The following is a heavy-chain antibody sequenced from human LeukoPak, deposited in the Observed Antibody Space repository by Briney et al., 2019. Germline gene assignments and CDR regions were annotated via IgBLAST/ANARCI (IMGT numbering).Heavy chain of an antibody. V-gene: IGHV4-34*01. J-gene: IGHJ5*02. CDR2: INHSGST. CDR1: GGSFSGYY. Sequence: SETLSLTCAVYGGSFSGYYWSWIRQPPGKGLEWIGEINHSGSTNYNPSLKSRVTISVDTSKNQFSLKLSSMTAADTAVYYCARGPPYYYGSGSYKQYWFDPWGQGTLVTVSS. CDR3: ARGPPYYYGSGSYKQYWFDP. D-gene: IGHD3-10*01.